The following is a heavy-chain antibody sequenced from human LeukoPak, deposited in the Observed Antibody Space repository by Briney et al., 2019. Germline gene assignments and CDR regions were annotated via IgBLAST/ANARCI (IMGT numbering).Heavy chain of an antibody. CDR1: GYTSTGYY. CDR3: ARGLSLDY. CDR2: MNPNSGNT. J-gene: IGHJ4*02. V-gene: IGHV1-8*02. Sequence: ASVKVSCKPSGYTSTGYYMHWVRQAPGQGLEWMGWMNPNSGNTGYAQKFQGRVTMTRNTSISTAYMELSSLRSEDTAVYYCARGLSLDYWGQGTLVTVSS.